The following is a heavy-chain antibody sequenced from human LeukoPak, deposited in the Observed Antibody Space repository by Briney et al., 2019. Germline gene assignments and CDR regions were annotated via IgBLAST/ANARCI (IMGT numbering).Heavy chain of an antibody. J-gene: IGHJ4*02. CDR3: ARGYELLKGYFDY. CDR1: GFTFSSYG. Sequence: PGRSLRLSCAASGFTFSSYGMHWVRQAPGKGLEWVAVIWYDGSNKYYADSVKGRFTISRDNSKNTLYLQMNSLRAEDTAVYYCARGYELLKGYFDYWAQGTLVTVSS. CDR2: IWYDGSNK. V-gene: IGHV3-33*01. D-gene: IGHD3-10*01.